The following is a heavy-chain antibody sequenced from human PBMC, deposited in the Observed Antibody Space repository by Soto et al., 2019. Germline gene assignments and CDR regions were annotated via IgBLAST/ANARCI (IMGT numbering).Heavy chain of an antibody. J-gene: IGHJ4*02. V-gene: IGHV4-39*02. Sequence: QLQLQESGPGLVKPSETLSLTCAVSGDSMRDSSSHYWGGIREPPGKGLEWIATIYSSGSTYYILPLESRITKSIHTSKNHFSLRLSSVTAADTAVYYCARIILAGSPAYYFGYWGQRTLVTVSS. D-gene: IGHD3-9*01. CDR3: ARIILAGSPAYYFGY. CDR1: GDSMRDSSSHY. CDR2: IYSSGST.